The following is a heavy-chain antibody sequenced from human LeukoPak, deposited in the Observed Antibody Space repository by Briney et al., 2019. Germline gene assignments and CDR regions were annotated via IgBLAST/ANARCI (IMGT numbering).Heavy chain of an antibody. V-gene: IGHV3-53*01. CDR1: GFTVVSNY. CDR3: ARDPQWLGRAFDV. D-gene: IGHD6-19*01. J-gene: IGHJ3*01. Sequence: GGSLGLSCAASGFTVVSNYMSWVRQAPEKGLEWVSVIYNSGTTYYTDSVKGRFTFSRDISKNTLYLQMNSLRAEDTAVYYCARDPQWLGRAFDVWGRGTMVTVSS. CDR2: IYNSGTT.